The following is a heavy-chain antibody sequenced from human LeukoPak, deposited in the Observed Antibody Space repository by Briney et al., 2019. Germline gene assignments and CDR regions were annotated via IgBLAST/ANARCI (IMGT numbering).Heavy chain of an antibody. Sequence: PGGSLRLSCVGSGFLFSRNAMHWVRPGPGKGLEWVAVTSPDGSEQYYADSVKGRFTISRDNSKNTVFLQMNSLTTEDTALYSCFTGSEFYYDSWGQGTLVIVSS. CDR2: TSPDGSEQ. J-gene: IGHJ4*02. D-gene: IGHD1-14*01. CDR1: GFLFSRNA. CDR3: FTGSEFYYDS. V-gene: IGHV3-30*01.